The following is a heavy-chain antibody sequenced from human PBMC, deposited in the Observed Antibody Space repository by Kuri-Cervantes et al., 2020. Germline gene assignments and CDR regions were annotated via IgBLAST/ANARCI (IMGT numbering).Heavy chain of an antibody. V-gene: IGHV3-74*01. CDR3: ARVAYGMDV. CDR2: IKTDGSST. Sequence: GESLKISCVVSGFTFSSHWMHWIRQGPGKGLEWVSRIKTDGSSTNYADSVKGRFTISRDNAKSTLYLQMNSLRAEDTAVYYCARVAYGMDVWGQGTTVTVSS. J-gene: IGHJ6*02. CDR1: GFTFSSHW.